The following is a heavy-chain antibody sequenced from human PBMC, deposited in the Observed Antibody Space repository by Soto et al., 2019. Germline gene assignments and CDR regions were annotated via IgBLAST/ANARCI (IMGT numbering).Heavy chain of an antibody. CDR1: GYSFTSYW. V-gene: IGHV5-51*01. CDR2: IYPGDSDT. Sequence: AESLTVSFKSCGYSFTSYWIGWVLQMPGKGLECMGIIYPGDSDTRYSPSFQGQVTISADKSISTAYLQWSSLKASDTAMYYCARRPWTDDSSGYYSADAFDIWGQGTMFTVSS. CDR3: ARRPWTDDSSGYYSADAFDI. J-gene: IGHJ3*02. D-gene: IGHD3-22*01.